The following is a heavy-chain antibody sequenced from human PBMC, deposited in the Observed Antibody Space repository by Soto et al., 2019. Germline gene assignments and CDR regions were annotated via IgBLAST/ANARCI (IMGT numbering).Heavy chain of an antibody. J-gene: IGHJ5*02. D-gene: IGHD2-2*01. CDR1: GFTFSDHY. CDR3: ASKLDCTSSSCYAGGWFDP. CDR2: IRSSGSTI. Sequence: GSLRLSCAASGFTFSDHYMSWIRQAPGKGLEWVSYIRSSGSTIYYADSVKGRFTISRDNAKNSLYLQMNSLRAEDTAVYYCASKLDCTSSSCYAGGWFDPWGQGTLVTVSS. V-gene: IGHV3-11*01.